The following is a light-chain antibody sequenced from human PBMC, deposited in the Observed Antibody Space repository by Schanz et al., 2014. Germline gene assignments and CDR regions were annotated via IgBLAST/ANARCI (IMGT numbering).Light chain of an antibody. J-gene: IGKJ1*01. CDR1: QSVRSSH. CDR2: GAS. V-gene: IGKV3-20*01. CDR3: QQYVESPGT. Sequence: EIVLTQSPGTLSLSPGERATLSCRASQSVRSSHLAWYQQKPGQAPRLLIYGASSRATGIPDRFSGSGSGTDFTLTISRLEAEDFAVYYCQQYVESPGTFGQGTRLEI.